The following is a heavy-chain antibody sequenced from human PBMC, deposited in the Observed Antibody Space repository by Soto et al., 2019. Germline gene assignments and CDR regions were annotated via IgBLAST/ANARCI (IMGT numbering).Heavy chain of an antibody. Sequence: ASVKVSCKASGYTFTSYGISWVRQAPGQGLEWMGWISAYNGNTNYAQKLQGRVTMTTDTSTSTAYMGLRSLRSDDTAVYYCAREGDYYYGSGSYFGSSYYYYYYMDVWGKGTTVTVSS. J-gene: IGHJ6*03. V-gene: IGHV1-18*01. CDR2: ISAYNGNT. CDR1: GYTFTSYG. CDR3: AREGDYYYGSGSYFGSSYYYYYYMDV. D-gene: IGHD3-10*01.